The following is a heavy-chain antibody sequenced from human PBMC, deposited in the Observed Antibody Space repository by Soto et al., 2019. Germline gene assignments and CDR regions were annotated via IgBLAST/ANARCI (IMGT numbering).Heavy chain of an antibody. CDR3: ARDRATIAAAAIFAC. Sequence: PSETVSLTCAVSGGSISTSNWWSWVRQPPGKGLEWIGEVYRTGSTNYNPSLESRLTISVDKSKNQFSLKLTSVTAADTAVYYCARDRATIAAAAIFACWGQGTLVTVSS. V-gene: IGHV4-4*02. CDR2: VYRTGST. J-gene: IGHJ4*02. CDR1: GGSISTSNW. D-gene: IGHD6-13*01.